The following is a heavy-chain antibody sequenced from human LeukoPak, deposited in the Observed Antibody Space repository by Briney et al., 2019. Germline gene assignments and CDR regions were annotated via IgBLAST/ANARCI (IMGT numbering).Heavy chain of an antibody. J-gene: IGHJ4*02. CDR2: IYGGGST. CDR1: GLSVSSNF. V-gene: IGHV3-53*01. CDR3: ASWPVGWYGEDS. D-gene: IGHD6-19*01. Sequence: GGSLRVSCAATGLSVSSNFMSWVRQAPGKGLEWVSVIYGGGSTYYADSVKGRFTISRDTPKNTLYLQMNSLRGEDTAVYYCASWPVGWYGEDSWGQGTLVTVSS.